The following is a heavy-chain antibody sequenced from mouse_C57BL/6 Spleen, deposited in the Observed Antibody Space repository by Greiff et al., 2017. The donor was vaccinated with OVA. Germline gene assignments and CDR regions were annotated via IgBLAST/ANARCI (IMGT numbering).Heavy chain of an antibody. D-gene: IGHD2-3*01. V-gene: IGHV5-6*02. CDR1: GFTFSSYG. CDR2: ISSGGSYT. J-gene: IGHJ3*01. CDR3: ARRIYDGYDWFAY. Sequence: DVKLVESGGDLVKPGGSLKLSCAASGFTFSSYGMSWVRQTPDKRLEWVATISSGGSYTYYPDSVKGRFTISRDNAKNTLYLQMSSLKSEDTAMYYCARRIYDGYDWFAYWGQGTLVTVAA.